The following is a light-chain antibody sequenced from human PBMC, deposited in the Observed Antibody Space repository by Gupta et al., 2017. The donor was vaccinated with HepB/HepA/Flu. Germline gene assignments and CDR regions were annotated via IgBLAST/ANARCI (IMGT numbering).Light chain of an antibody. J-gene: IGKJ2*02. Sequence: DIEMTQSPSTLSVSIGDRVTITCRASQNIDTWLAWYQQKAGKAPNLLIYTASTLESGVPSTFSGSGSGTEFTLTISSLQPHDFATYYCQQYSDYPCTFGQGTKLEIK. V-gene: IGKV1-5*03. CDR1: QNIDTW. CDR2: TAS. CDR3: QQYSDYPCT.